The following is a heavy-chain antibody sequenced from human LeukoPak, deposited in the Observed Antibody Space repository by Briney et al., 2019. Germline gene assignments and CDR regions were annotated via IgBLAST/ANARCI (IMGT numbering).Heavy chain of an antibody. CDR3: ARDGHDGFDY. CDR2: TYYRYKLYN. CDR1: GDGFSSNCVA. Sequence: SQTLTLTCAISGDGFSSNCVAWNWIAQSPSRGLEWLGRTYYRYKLYNDYAVSVKSRITINPDKSKNQFSLQLNSVTPEDTAVYYCARDGHDGFDYWGQGTLVTVSS. V-gene: IGHV6-1*01. D-gene: IGHD1-1*01. J-gene: IGHJ4*02.